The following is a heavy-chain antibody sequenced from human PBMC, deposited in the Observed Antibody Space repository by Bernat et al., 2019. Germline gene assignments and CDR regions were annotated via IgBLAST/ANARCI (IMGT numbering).Heavy chain of an antibody. J-gene: IGHJ3*02. CDR2: IYWDDDK. Sequence: QITLKESGPTLVKPTQTLTLTCTFPGFSLSTSGVGVGWIRQPPGKALEWLTLIYWDDDKRYSPSLKSSLTITKDTSKSQVVLTMTNMDPVDTATYYCARLIITVTSGGNVFDMRGQGTMVTVSS. CDR1: GFSLSTSGVG. V-gene: IGHV2-5*02. D-gene: IGHD3-22*01. CDR3: ARLIITVTSGGNVFDM.